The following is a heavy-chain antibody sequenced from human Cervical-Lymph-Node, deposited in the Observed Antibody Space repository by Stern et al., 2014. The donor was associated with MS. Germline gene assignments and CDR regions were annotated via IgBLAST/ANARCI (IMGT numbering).Heavy chain of an antibody. CDR3: TRDQGFGFYYAMDV. V-gene: IGHV3-74*01. CDR1: GFNFTRYW. Sequence: VHLVESGGGLVQPGGSLRLSCAASGFNFTRYWMHWVRQAPGKGLVWVARIKNDGSRTNYADFVKGRFTISRDNGNNTLDLQMNSLRAEDTAVYYCTRDQGFGFYYAMDVWGQGTTVTVSS. D-gene: IGHD3-16*01. J-gene: IGHJ6*02. CDR2: IKNDGSRT.